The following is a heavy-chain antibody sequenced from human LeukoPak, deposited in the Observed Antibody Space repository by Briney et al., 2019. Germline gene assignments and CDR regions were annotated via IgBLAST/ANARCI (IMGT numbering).Heavy chain of an antibody. V-gene: IGHV4-39*01. D-gene: IGHD1-26*01. Sequence: SETLSLTCTVSGGSISSSSYYWGWIRPAPGKELESIGSIYHSGSTHYNPSLKSRVTISVDTSKNQFSLNLSSVTAADTAVYYCARVGVGGPYYYMDVWGKGTTVTVSS. CDR2: IYHSGST. CDR3: ARVGVGGPYYYMDV. CDR1: GGSISSSSYY. J-gene: IGHJ6*03.